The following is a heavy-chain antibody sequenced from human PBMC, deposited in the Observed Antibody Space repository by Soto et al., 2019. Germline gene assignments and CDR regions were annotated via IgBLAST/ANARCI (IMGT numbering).Heavy chain of an antibody. CDR2: IKSKTDGGTT. CDR1: GFTFSNAW. J-gene: IGHJ4*02. V-gene: IGHV3-15*07. Sequence: GGSLRLSCAASGFTFSNAWMNWVRQAPGKGLEWVGRIKSKTDGGTTDYAAPVKGRFTISRDDSKNTLYLQMNSLKTEDTAVYYCAKDTGYGSFDYWGQGTLVTVSS. D-gene: IGHD1-1*01. CDR3: AKDTGYGSFDY.